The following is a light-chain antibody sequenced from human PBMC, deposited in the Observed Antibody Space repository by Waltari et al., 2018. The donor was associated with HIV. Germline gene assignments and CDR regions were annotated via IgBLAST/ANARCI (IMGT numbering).Light chain of an antibody. CDR2: QDT. J-gene: IGLJ2*01. CDR3: QAWDSSTGV. V-gene: IGLV3-1*01. CDR1: KLGDKY. Sequence: SYELTQPPSVSVSPAQTASITCSGDKLGDKYSCWYQQRPGQSPVLVIYQDTKRPSGIPGRFSGSNSGNTATLTISGTQALDEADYYCQAWDSSTGVFGGGTKLTVL.